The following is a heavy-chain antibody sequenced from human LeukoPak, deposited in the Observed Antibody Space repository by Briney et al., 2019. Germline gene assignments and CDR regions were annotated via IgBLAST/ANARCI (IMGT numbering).Heavy chain of an antibody. CDR2: ISGSGGTA. V-gene: IGHV3-23*01. CDR3: AKGSFKYGAYYYSMDV. J-gene: IGHJ6*02. D-gene: IGHD2/OR15-2a*01. CDR1: GFTLSNYV. Sequence: PGGSLRLSCAASGFTLSNYVMSWVRQTPGKGLEWVSAISGSGGTAYYADSVKGRVTISRDNSKSTVYLQMNSLRAEDTALYYCAKGSFKYGAYYYSMDVWGQGTTVTVSS.